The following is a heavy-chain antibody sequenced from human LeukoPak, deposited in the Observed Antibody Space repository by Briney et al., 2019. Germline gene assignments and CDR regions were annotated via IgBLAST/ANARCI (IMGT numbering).Heavy chain of an antibody. Sequence: PGGSLRLSCAVSGLTFSIYYMHWVRQAPGKGPVWVSRISSDGSSTSYADSVKGRFTISRDNAKNTLYLQMNSLRAEDTAVYYCVNLRHCTTSSCQPWGQGTLVTVSS. CDR2: ISSDGSST. V-gene: IGHV3-74*01. CDR1: GLTFSIYY. J-gene: IGHJ4*02. CDR3: VNLRHCTTSSCQP. D-gene: IGHD2-2*01.